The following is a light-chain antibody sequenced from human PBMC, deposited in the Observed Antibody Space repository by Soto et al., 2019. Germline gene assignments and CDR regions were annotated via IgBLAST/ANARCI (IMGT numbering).Light chain of an antibody. V-gene: IGKV3-20*01. J-gene: IGKJ1*01. Sequence: DIVLTQSPGTLSLSPGETATLSCRASQTVNSDYLAWFQQRPGQAPRPLIFATSRRATDIPDRFSGSGSGTDFTLAIRRLEPEDFAVYYCHQFGYSPRTFGQGTKVDIK. CDR3: HQFGYSPRT. CDR1: QTVNSDY. CDR2: ATS.